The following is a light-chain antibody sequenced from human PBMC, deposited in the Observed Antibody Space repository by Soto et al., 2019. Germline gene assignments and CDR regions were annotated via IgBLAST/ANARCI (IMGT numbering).Light chain of an antibody. CDR3: NSYTNRNSVI. CDR1: SSDIGDYGY. CDR2: EVT. V-gene: IGLV2-14*01. J-gene: IGLJ2*01. Sequence: QSALTQPASVSGSPGQSITISCTGTSSDIGDYGYVSWYQQHPGKAPKLIIYEVTNRPSGVSTRFSGSKSGKTASLTISGLQAEDEADYYCNSYTNRNSVIFGGGTK.